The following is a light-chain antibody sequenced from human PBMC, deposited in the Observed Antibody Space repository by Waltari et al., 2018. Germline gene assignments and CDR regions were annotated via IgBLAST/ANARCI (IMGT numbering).Light chain of an antibody. Sequence: QSAPTQPASVSGSPGQSITISCTGTTSDIGNHDYVSWYQQHPGKAPKLLIYEGTNRPSGVSTRFSGSKSGSTASLTISGLQADDEAHYYCSSYTGGSTLLVFGGGTDLTVL. CDR3: SSYTGGSTLLV. V-gene: IGLV2-14*01. CDR2: EGT. J-gene: IGLJ2*01. CDR1: TSDIGNHDY.